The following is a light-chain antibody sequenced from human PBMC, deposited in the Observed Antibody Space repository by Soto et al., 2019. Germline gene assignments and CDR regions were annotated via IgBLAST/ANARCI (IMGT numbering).Light chain of an antibody. CDR2: AAS. CDR1: ESISRH. CDR3: QERYSTLSIT. J-gene: IGKJ5*01. Sequence: DIQMTQSPSSLSASVGDRVTITCRASESISRHLNWYQQKPGNAPKLLIYAASSLQNGVPSRFSGSGSGTHFTLTISNLQPGDFATYYCQERYSTLSITFGQGTRLETK. V-gene: IGKV1-39*01.